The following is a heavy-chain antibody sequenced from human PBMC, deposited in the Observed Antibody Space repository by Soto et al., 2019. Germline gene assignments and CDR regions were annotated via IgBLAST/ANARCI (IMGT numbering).Heavy chain of an antibody. CDR1: GYTFTSYA. V-gene: IGHV1-3*01. J-gene: IGHJ5*02. Sequence: ASVKVSCKASGYTFTSYAMHWVRQAPGQRLEWMGWINAGNGNTKYSQKFQGRVTITRDTSASTAYMELSSLRSEDTAVYYCAAAYSSSWYNWFDPWGQRTLVTVSS. CDR3: AAAYSSSWYNWFDP. D-gene: IGHD6-13*01. CDR2: INAGNGNT.